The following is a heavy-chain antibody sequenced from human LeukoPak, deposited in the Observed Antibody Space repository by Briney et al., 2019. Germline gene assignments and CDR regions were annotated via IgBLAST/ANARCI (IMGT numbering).Heavy chain of an antibody. D-gene: IGHD6-6*01. CDR2: IYTSGGT. CDR1: GGSFSGYY. J-gene: IGHJ4*02. V-gene: IGHV4-4*09. CDR3: ARLTRLSTSPDRYYLDY. Sequence: SDTLSLTCAVYGGSFSGYYWIWIRQPPGKGLEGIGYIYTSGGTNYIPSLKGRVTISIDTSKNQFSLKLSSVTAADSAVYYCARLTRLSTSPDRYYLDYWGQGTLVTVSS.